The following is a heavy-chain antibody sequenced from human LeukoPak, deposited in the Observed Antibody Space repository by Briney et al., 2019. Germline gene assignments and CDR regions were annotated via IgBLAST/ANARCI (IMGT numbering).Heavy chain of an antibody. CDR1: CYTFTSYG. J-gene: IGHJ4*02. Sequence: ASVKVSCKASCYTFTSYGISWVRQAPGQGLEWMGWISGYNGNTTYAQKFQGRVTMTTDTSTSTAYMELRSLRSDDTAVYYCARGSLQAMFDYWGQGTLVTVSS. D-gene: IGHD3-16*01. CDR3: ARGSLQAMFDY. CDR2: ISGYNGNT. V-gene: IGHV1-18*01.